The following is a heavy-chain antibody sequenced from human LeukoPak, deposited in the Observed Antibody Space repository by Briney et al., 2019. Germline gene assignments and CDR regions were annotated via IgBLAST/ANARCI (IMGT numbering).Heavy chain of an antibody. V-gene: IGHV4-59*01. Sequence: PSETLSLTCTVSGGSISSYYWNWIRQPPGKGLEWIGYIYYSGSTNYNPSLKSRVTISVDTSKNQFSLKLSSVTAADTAVYYCARGSYYFGSGTYYPNDYWGQGILVTASS. CDR2: IYYSGST. CDR1: GGSISSYY. J-gene: IGHJ4*02. D-gene: IGHD3-10*01. CDR3: ARGSYYFGSGTYYPNDY.